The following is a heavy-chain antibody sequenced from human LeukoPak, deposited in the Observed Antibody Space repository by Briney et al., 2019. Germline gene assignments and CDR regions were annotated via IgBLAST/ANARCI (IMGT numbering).Heavy chain of an antibody. D-gene: IGHD6-19*01. CDR1: GFTFSSYA. V-gene: IGHV3-23*01. CDR3: AKSNLYSNGWYRY. J-gene: IGHJ4*02. Sequence: PGGSLRLSRAASGFTFSSYAMSWVRQAPGKGLEWVSAISGSGGSTYYADSVKGRFTISRDNSKNTLSLQMNSLRAEDTAVYYCAKSNLYSNGWYRYWGQGTLVTVSS. CDR2: ISGSGGST.